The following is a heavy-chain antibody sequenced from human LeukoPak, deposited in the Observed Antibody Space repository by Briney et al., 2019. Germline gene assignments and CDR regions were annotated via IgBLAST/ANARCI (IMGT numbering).Heavy chain of an antibody. Sequence: PGGSLRLSCVASGFTFGDHAMSWVRQAPGKGLEWVGFIRSKAYRGTTEYAASVKGRFTISRDDSNSIAYLQMNSLEPEDTAVYFCTRGPIQLWIHNAMDVWGRGTTVTVSS. D-gene: IGHD5-18*01. V-gene: IGHV3-49*04. J-gene: IGHJ6*02. CDR1: GFTFGDHA. CDR2: IRSKAYRGTT. CDR3: TRGPIQLWIHNAMDV.